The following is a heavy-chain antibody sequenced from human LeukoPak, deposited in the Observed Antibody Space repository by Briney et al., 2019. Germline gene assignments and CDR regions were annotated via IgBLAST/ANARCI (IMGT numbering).Heavy chain of an antibody. CDR3: AKQLGYCSDGSCYFPY. CDR2: ISGSGGST. V-gene: IGHV3-23*01. J-gene: IGHJ4*02. Sequence: GGSLRLSCAASGFTFSSYWMHWVRQAPGKGLEWVSPISGSGGSTYYADSVKGRFTISRDNSKSTLCLQMNSLRAEDTAVYYCAKQLGYCSDGSCYFPYWGQGTLVTVSS. CDR1: GFTFSSYW. D-gene: IGHD2-15*01.